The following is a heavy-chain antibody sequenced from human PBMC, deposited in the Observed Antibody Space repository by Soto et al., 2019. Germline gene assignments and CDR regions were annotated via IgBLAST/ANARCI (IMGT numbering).Heavy chain of an antibody. Sequence: SETLSLTCAVSSGSISSSNWWSWVRQPPGKGLEWIGEIYHSGSTNYNPSLKSRVTISVDKSKNQFSLKLSSVTAADTAVYYCARVYGDYDILTGYQYYFDYWGQGTLVTVSS. D-gene: IGHD3-9*01. J-gene: IGHJ4*02. CDR3: ARVYGDYDILTGYQYYFDY. V-gene: IGHV4-4*02. CDR1: SGSISSSNW. CDR2: IYHSGST.